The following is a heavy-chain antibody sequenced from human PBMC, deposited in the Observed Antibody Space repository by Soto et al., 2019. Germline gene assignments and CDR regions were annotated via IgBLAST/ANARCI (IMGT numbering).Heavy chain of an antibody. V-gene: IGHV3-30*18. J-gene: IGHJ4*02. CDR3: AKVRPYYGSGSYDY. D-gene: IGHD3-10*01. CDR2: ISYDGSNK. Sequence: GGSLRLSCAASGFTFSSYGMHWVRQAPGKGLEWVAVISYDGSNKYYADSVKGRFTISRDNSKNTLYLQMNSLRAEDTAVYYCAKVRPYYGSGSYDYWGQGTLVTVSS. CDR1: GFTFSSYG.